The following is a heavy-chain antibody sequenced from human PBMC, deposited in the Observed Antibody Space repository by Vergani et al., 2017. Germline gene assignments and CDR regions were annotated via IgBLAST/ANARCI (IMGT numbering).Heavy chain of an antibody. V-gene: IGHV4-61*02. D-gene: IGHD5-18*01. J-gene: IGHJ5*02. Sequence: QVQLQESGPGLVKPSQTLSLTCTVSGDSISSGSYYWSWIRQPAGKGLEWIGRIYTSGSTNYNPSLKSRVTISVDTSKNQFSLKLSSVTAADTAVYYFAREQSYGSCSYGYPDPWVQGTLVTVSS. CDR2: IYTSGST. CDR3: AREQSYGSCSYGYPDP. CDR1: GDSISSGSYY.